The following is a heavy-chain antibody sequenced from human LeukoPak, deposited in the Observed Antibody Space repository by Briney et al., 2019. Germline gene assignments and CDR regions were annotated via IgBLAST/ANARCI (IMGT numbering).Heavy chain of an antibody. CDR1: GYSISSGYY. D-gene: IGHD1-26*01. V-gene: IGHV4-38-2*01. Sequence: SETLSLTCAVSGYSISSGYYWGWIRQPPGKGLEWIGSIYHSGSTYYNPSLKSRVTISVDTSKNQFSLKLSSVTAADTAVYYCAGLKLSGKSWVWYFDYWGQGTLVTVSS. CDR3: AGLKLSGKSWVWYFDY. J-gene: IGHJ4*02. CDR2: IYHSGST.